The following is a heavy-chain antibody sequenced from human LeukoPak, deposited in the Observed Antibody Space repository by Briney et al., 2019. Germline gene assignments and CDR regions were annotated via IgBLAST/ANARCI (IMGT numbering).Heavy chain of an antibody. D-gene: IGHD4-17*01. V-gene: IGHV3-74*01. CDR1: GFIFPDYW. CDR2: INSDGSST. Sequence: PGGSLRLSCAASGFIFPDYWMHWVRQAPGKGLVWVSRINSDGSSTSYADSVKGRFTISRDNAKNTLYLQMNSLRAEDTAVYYCARGEYGDYLNYYYGMDVWGQGTTVTVSS. CDR3: ARGEYGDYLNYYYGMDV. J-gene: IGHJ6*02.